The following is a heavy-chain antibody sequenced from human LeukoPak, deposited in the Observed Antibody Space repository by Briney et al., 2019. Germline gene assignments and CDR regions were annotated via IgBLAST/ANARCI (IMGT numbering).Heavy chain of an antibody. CDR2: ISAYNGNT. Sequence: ASVKVSCKASGYTFTSYGISWVRQAPGQGLEWMGWISAYNGNTNYAQKLQGRVTMTTDTSTSTAYMELWSLRSDDTAVYYCARASVWFGERTPIDYWGQGTLVTVSS. CDR1: GYTFTSYG. D-gene: IGHD3-10*01. CDR3: ARASVWFGERTPIDY. J-gene: IGHJ4*02. V-gene: IGHV1-18*01.